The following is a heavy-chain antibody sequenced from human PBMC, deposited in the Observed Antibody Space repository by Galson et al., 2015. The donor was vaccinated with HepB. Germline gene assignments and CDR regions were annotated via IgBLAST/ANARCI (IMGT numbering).Heavy chain of an antibody. CDR1: GGSISSSNW. J-gene: IGHJ4*02. V-gene: IGHV4-4*02. CDR2: IYHSGST. CDR3: ARVGSSSWYRVRAGFDY. Sequence: LSLTCAVSGGSISSSNWWSWVRQPPGKGLEWIGEIYHSGSTNYNPSLKSRVTISVDTSKNQFSLKLSSVTAADTAVYYCARVGSSSWYRVRAGFDYWGQGTLVTVSS. D-gene: IGHD6-13*01.